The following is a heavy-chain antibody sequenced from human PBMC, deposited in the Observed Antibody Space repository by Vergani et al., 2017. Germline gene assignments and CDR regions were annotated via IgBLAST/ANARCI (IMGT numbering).Heavy chain of an antibody. CDR2: ISSSSSTL. J-gene: IGHJ5*02. CDR3: ARDLGSSWYGLSNWFDP. D-gene: IGHD6-13*01. CDR1: GFTFSSYS. V-gene: IGHV3-48*01. Sequence: EVQLVESGGGLVQPGGSLRLSCAASGFTFSSYSMNWVRQAPGKGLEWVSYISSSSSTLYYADSVKGRFTISRDNAQNSLYLQMNSLRAEDTAVYYCARDLGSSWYGLSNWFDPWGQGTLVTVSS.